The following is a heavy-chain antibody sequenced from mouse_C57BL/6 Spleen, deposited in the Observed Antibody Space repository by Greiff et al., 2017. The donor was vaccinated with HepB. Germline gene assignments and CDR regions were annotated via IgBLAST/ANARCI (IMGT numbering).Heavy chain of an antibody. D-gene: IGHD4-1*02. CDR2: INPNNGGT. CDR3: ARPQLGGGFAY. J-gene: IGHJ3*01. V-gene: IGHV1-26*01. Sequence: EVQLQQSGPELVKPGASVKISCKASGYTFTDYYMNWVKQSHGKSLEWIGDINPNNGGTSYNQKFKGKATLTVDKSSSTAYMELRSLTSEDSAVYYCARPQLGGGFAYWGQGTLVTVSA. CDR1: GYTFTDYY.